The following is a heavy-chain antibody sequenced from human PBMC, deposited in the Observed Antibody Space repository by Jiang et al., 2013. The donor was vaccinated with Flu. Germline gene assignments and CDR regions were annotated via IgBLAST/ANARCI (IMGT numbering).Heavy chain of an antibody. V-gene: IGHV4-38-2*02. D-gene: IGHD3-10*01. J-gene: IGHJ5*02. CDR3: ALRGIINTAGGRRFDP. CDR2: IYHSGNT. Sequence: GSGLVKPSETLSLTCTVSNFSISTGYYWGWIRQPPGKGLEWIGNIYHSGNTYYNPSLKSRVTLSVDTSKNQFSLKLTSVTAADTAVYYCALRGIINTAGGRRFDPWGPGNPGHRLL. CDR1: NFSISTGYY.